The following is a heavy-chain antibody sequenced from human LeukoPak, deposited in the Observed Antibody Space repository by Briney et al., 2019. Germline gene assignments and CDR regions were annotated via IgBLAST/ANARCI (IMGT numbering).Heavy chain of an antibody. Sequence: SQTLSLTCAISGDSVSSNSAAWTWIRQSPSRGLEWLGRTYYRSRWSNDYAVSVKSRITINPDTSKNQVSLQLNSVTPEDTAVYYCVREGTWGALGIWGQGTMVTVSS. D-gene: IGHD7-27*01. J-gene: IGHJ3*02. CDR3: VREGTWGALGI. V-gene: IGHV6-1*01. CDR2: TYYRSRWSN. CDR1: GDSVSSNSAA.